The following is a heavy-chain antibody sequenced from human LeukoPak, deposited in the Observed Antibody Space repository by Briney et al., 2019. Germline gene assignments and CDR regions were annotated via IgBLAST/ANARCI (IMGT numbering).Heavy chain of an antibody. D-gene: IGHD4-17*01. CDR1: GFTFSSYD. Sequence: GGSLRLSCAASGFTFSSYDMHWVRHATGKGLEWVSAIGTAGDTYYPGSVKGRFTISRENAKNSLYLQMNSLRAGDTAVYYCAKGARGDTVTSIVGLNWFDPWGQGTLVTVSS. CDR3: AKGARGDTVTSIVGLNWFDP. J-gene: IGHJ5*02. V-gene: IGHV3-13*04. CDR2: IGTAGDT.